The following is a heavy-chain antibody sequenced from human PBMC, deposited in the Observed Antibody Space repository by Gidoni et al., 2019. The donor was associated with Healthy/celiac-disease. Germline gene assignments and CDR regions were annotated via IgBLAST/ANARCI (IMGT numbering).Heavy chain of an antibody. V-gene: IGHV3-33*01. CDR3: ARERSGYDYYLDY. CDR1: GITFSSYG. D-gene: IGHD5-12*01. J-gene: IGHJ4*02. Sequence: QVQLVESGGGVVQPGRSLRLSCAAAGITFSSYGMHWVRQAPGKGLEWVAVIWYDGSNKYSADSVKGRFTISRDNSKNTLYLQMNSLRAEDTAVYYCARERSGYDYYLDYWGQGTLVTVSS. CDR2: IWYDGSNK.